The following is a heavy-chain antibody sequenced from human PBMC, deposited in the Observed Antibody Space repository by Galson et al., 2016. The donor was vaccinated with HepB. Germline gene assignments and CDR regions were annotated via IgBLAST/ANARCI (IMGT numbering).Heavy chain of an antibody. Sequence: SLRLSCEASGYTFSGHGMHWVRQAPGQGLEWVAADSLDGRWKLYAHYVKGRVTISRDNSTNILFLQLRSLRVDDTAVYFCAKRHEYCPPVGCSVDYWGQGTLVSASA. CDR1: GYTFSGHG. D-gene: IGHD2/OR15-2a*01. CDR3: AKRHEYCPPVGCSVDY. V-gene: IGHV3-30*18. J-gene: IGHJ4*02. CDR2: DSLDGRWK.